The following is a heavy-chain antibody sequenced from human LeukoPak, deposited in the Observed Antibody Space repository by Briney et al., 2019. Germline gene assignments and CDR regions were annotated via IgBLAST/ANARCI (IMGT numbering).Heavy chain of an antibody. CDR1: GFSLSGYW. CDR3: ARDYTYCSGSRCYDRFGY. CDR2: INRDGSQK. Sequence: GGSLRLSCAASGFSLSGYWMTWVRQAPGKGLEWVANINRDGSQKNHVDSVQGRFTISRDSAKNSLYLQMNSLTAEDTAVYYCARDYTYCSGSRCYDRFGYWGQGIRVTVSS. D-gene: IGHD2-15*01. J-gene: IGHJ4*02. V-gene: IGHV3-7*01.